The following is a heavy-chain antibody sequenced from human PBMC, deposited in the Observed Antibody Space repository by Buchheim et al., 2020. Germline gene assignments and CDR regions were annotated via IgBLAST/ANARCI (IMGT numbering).Heavy chain of an antibody. V-gene: IGHV4-61*02. CDR3: ASIAAAGNYYYYYGMDV. J-gene: IGHJ6*02. CDR2: IYTSGST. D-gene: IGHD6-13*01. Sequence: QVQLQESGPGLVKPSQTLSLTCTVSGGSISSGSYYWSWIRQPAGKGLEWIGRIYTSGSTNYNPSLKSRVPISVNPSKNQFSLKLSSVTAADTAVYYCASIAAAGNYYYYYGMDVWGQGTT. CDR1: GGSISSGSYY.